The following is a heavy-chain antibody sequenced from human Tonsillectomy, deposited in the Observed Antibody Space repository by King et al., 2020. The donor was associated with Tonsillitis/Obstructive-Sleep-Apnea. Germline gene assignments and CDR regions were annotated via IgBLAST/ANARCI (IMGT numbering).Heavy chain of an antibody. CDR3: ARIRLDGIYYDY. D-gene: IGHD3-10*01. J-gene: IGHJ4*02. CDR1: GFSLSNARMG. Sequence: VTLKESGPVLVKPTETLTLTCTVSGFSLSNARMGVSWIRQPPGKALEWLAHIFSWYEKSYSTSLKRRLTISKETSKSQVVLTMTNMDPVDTATYFCARIRLDGIYYDYWGQGTLVTVSS. CDR2: IFSWYEK. V-gene: IGHV2-26*01.